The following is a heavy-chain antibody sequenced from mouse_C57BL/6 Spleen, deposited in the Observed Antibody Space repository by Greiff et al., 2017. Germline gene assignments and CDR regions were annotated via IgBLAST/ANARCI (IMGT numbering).Heavy chain of an antibody. V-gene: IGHV1-39*01. CDR2: INPNYGTT. J-gene: IGHJ2*01. D-gene: IGHD1-1*01. Sequence: VHVKQSGPELVKPGASVKISCKASGYSFTDYNMNWVKQSNGKSLEWIGVINPNYGTTSYNQKFKGKATLTVDQSSSTAYMQLNSLTSEDSAVYSCAREPITTVVGPLDYWGQGTTLTVSS. CDR1: GYSFTDYN. CDR3: AREPITTVVGPLDY.